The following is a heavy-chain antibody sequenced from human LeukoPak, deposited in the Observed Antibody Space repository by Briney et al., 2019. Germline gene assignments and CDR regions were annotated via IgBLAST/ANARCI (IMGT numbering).Heavy chain of an antibody. V-gene: IGHV4-38-2*01. Sequence: SETLSLTCAVSGYSISSGYYWGWIRQPPGKGLEWIGSIYYSGSTYYNPSLKSRVTISVDTSKNQFSLKLSSVTAADTAVYYCARPSRTNYYFDYWGQGTLVTVSS. CDR2: IYYSGST. CDR3: ARPSRTNYYFDY. CDR1: GYSISSGYY. D-gene: IGHD2-8*01. J-gene: IGHJ4*02.